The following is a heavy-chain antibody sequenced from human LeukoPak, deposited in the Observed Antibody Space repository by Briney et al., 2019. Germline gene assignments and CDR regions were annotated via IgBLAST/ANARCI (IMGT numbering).Heavy chain of an antibody. J-gene: IGHJ3*02. CDR2: ISYDGSNK. CDR3: AKDGNYYDSSGYYPDAFDI. CDR1: GFTFSSHG. V-gene: IGHV3-30*18. Sequence: GGSLRLSCPTSGFTFSSHGMHWVRQAPGKGLEWVAVISYDGSNKYYADSVKGRFTISRDNSKNTLYLQMNSLRAEDTAVYYCAKDGNYYDSSGYYPDAFDIWGQGTMVTVSS. D-gene: IGHD3-22*01.